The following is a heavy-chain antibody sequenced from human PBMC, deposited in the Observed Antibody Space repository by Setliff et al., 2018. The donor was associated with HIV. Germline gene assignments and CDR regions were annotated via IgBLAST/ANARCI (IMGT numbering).Heavy chain of an antibody. D-gene: IGHD2-15*01. CDR1: GGSSSSHY. J-gene: IGHJ4*02. V-gene: IGHV4-59*11. Sequence: LSLTCTVSGGSSSSHYWSWIRQPPGQGLEWIGYVHCSGTTNYNPSLKSRVTISVDASNNQFSLELRSMTAADTAVYYCARENGDCSGGACYFMLDSWGQGTRVTVSS. CDR3: ARENGDCSGGACYFMLDS. CDR2: VHCSGTT.